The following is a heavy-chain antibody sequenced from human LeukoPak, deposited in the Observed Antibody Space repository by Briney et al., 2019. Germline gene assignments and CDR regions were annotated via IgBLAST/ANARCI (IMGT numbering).Heavy chain of an antibody. Sequence: PGGSLRLSCAASGFTFSSYSMNWVRQAPGKGLEWVSSISSSSYIYYADSVKGRFTISRDNAKNSLYLQMNSLRAEDTAVYYCARGLIVPAALNWFDPWGQGTLVTVS. CDR2: ISSSSYI. J-gene: IGHJ5*02. D-gene: IGHD2-2*01. V-gene: IGHV3-21*01. CDR3: ARGLIVPAALNWFDP. CDR1: GFTFSSYS.